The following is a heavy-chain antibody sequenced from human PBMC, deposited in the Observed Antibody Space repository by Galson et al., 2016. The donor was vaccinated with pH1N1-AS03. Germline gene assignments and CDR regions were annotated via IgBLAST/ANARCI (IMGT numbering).Heavy chain of an antibody. CDR2: LYWNSEK. Sequence: PALVKPTQTLTLTCDFSGSSLNTNGVGVGWIRQPPGKPLEWLALLYWNSEKRYNPFLKGRLTITKDTAKNQVVLTMTNMAPGDTATYFCARKPTGSMVVTIGVWYFDLWGRGTLVAVSS. CDR3: ARKPTGSMVVTIGVWYFDL. J-gene: IGHJ2*01. V-gene: IGHV2-5*01. CDR1: GSSLNTNGVG. D-gene: IGHD2-21*02.